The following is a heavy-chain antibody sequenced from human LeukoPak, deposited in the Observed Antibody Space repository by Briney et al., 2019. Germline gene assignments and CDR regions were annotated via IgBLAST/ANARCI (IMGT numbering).Heavy chain of an antibody. CDR3: AKDFYDGSAYRVGLNY. Sequence: PGESLRLSCAASGCTFSSYAMNWVRQAPGKGLEWICGISASGDSTSYADSVKGPFTISRDNSKNRVYLQMNSLRAEDTAVYYCAKDFYDGSAYRVGLNYWGQGTLVTVSS. V-gene: IGHV3-23*01. J-gene: IGHJ4*02. CDR2: ISASGDST. D-gene: IGHD3-22*01. CDR1: GCTFSSYA.